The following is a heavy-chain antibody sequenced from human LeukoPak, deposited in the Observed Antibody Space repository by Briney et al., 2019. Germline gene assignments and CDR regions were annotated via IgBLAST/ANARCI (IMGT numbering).Heavy chain of an antibody. CDR3: VKGHLVWELGDYFDY. V-gene: IGHV3-64D*09. J-gene: IGHJ4*02. Sequence: GGSLRLSCSASGFTFSSYAMHWVRQAPGKGQEYVSAISSNGGSTYYADSVKGRFTISRDNSKNTLYLQMSSLRAGDTAVYYCVKGHLVWELGDYFDYWGQGTLVTVSS. CDR1: GFTFSSYA. CDR2: ISSNGGST. D-gene: IGHD1-26*01.